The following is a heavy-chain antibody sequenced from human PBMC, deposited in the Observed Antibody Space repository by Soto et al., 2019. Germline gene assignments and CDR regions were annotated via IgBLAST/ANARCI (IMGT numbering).Heavy chain of an antibody. Sequence: GGSLRLSCAASGFTFSSHGMSWVRQAPGKWLEWVSTISGNGDATYYADSVKGRFTISRDNSKNTLYLQMTSLRADDTAVYYCASHPIGSACLVTVSGMDVWGQGXTVTVYS. V-gene: IGHV3-23*01. D-gene: IGHD2-21*02. CDR1: GFTFSSHG. CDR2: ISGNGDAT. CDR3: ASHPIGSACLVTVSGMDV. J-gene: IGHJ6*02.